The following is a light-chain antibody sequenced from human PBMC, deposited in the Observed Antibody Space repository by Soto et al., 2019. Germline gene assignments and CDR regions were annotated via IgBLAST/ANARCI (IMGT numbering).Light chain of an antibody. V-gene: IGKV3-15*01. CDR3: QQYRSWPRT. CDR1: QNVLSD. J-gene: IGKJ1*01. Sequence: EILLTKSPATLSVSPGETATLSCRARQNVLSDLAWYQQKPGQAPRLLVYGATTRATDAPAKYRGRGSGTEFSLTISSLQYEYAATYYCQQYRSWPRTFGQGSKVEI. CDR2: GAT.